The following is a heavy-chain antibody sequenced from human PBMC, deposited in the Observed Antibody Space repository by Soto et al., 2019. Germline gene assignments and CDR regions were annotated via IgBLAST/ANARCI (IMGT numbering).Heavy chain of an antibody. Sequence: EVQLVESGGGLVQPGGSLRLSCAASGFSFSSYWMHWVRQAPGKGLEWVANIKQDGSEKYYVDSVKGRFTISRDNAQNSLYLQMNSLRTEDMAVYYCATGYTYVPDYWGQGTLVTVTS. D-gene: IGHD5-18*01. CDR1: GFSFSSYW. V-gene: IGHV3-7*03. CDR3: ATGYTYVPDY. CDR2: IKQDGSEK. J-gene: IGHJ4*02.